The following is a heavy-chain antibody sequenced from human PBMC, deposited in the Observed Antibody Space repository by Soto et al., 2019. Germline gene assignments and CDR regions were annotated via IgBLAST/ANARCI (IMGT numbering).Heavy chain of an antibody. J-gene: IGHJ5*02. D-gene: IGHD2-2*01. CDR1: GGTFSSYT. V-gene: IGHV1-69*08. CDR3: ARDQGYCSSTSCYDARGNWFDP. CDR2: IILILGIA. Sequence: QVQLVQSGAEVKKPGSSVKVSCKASGGTFSSYTISWVRQAPGQGLEGMGRIILILGIANYAQKFQGRVTITADKSTSTAYMELSSLRSEDTAVYYCARDQGYCSSTSCYDARGNWFDPWGQGTLVTVSS.